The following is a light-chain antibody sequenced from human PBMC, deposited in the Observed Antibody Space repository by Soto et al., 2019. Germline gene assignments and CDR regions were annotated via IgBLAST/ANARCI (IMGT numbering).Light chain of an antibody. V-gene: IGLV1-47*01. CDR2: RNN. Sequence: QSLLTQPPSASGTPGQRVTISCSGSSSNIGSNYVYWYQQLPGTAPKLLIYRNNQRPSGVPDRFSGSKSGTSASLAISGLRSEDEADYYCAAWDDSLSGWVFGGGTKLT. J-gene: IGLJ3*02. CDR3: AAWDDSLSGWV. CDR1: SSNIGSNY.